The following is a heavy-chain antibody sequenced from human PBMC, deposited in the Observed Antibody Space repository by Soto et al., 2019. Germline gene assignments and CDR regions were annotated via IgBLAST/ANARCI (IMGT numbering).Heavy chain of an antibody. CDR2: INPNSGGT. CDR1: GYTFTGYY. D-gene: IGHD5-18*01. CDR3: ARTMRDTAMVSGYYYGMDV. J-gene: IGHJ6*02. Sequence: GASVKVSCKASGYTFTGYYMHWVRQAPGQGLEWMGWINPNSGGTNYAQKLQGWVTMTWDTSISTAYMELSRLRSDDTAVYYCARTMRDTAMVSGYYYGMDVWGQGTTVTVSS. V-gene: IGHV1-2*04.